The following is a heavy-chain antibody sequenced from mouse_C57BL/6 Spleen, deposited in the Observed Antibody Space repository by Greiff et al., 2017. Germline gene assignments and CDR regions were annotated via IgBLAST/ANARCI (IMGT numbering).Heavy chain of an antibody. CDR3: ARGAYYSNYENWDYFDY. J-gene: IGHJ2*01. V-gene: IGHV8-12*01. CDR2: IYWDDDK. Sequence: QVTLKVCGPGILQSSQTLSLTCSFSGFSLSTSGMGVSWIRQPSGKGLEWLAHIYWDDDKRYNPSLKSRLTISKDTSRNQVLLKITSVDTADTATYYCARGAYYSNYENWDYFDYWGQGTTLTVSS. D-gene: IGHD2-5*01. CDR1: GFSLSTSGMG.